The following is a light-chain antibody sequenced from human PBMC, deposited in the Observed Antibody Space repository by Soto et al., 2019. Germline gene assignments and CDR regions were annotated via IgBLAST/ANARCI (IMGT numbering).Light chain of an antibody. J-gene: IGKJ5*01. V-gene: IGKV3-15*01. Sequence: EIVLTQSPATLSLSPGEGATLSCRASQSVRTKLAWYQQKAGQAPRLLIYGASTRATGIPDRFSGSGSGTEFTLTISSLQSEDFAVYYCQQCNSWPPITFGQGTRLEI. CDR1: QSVRTK. CDR2: GAS. CDR3: QQCNSWPPIT.